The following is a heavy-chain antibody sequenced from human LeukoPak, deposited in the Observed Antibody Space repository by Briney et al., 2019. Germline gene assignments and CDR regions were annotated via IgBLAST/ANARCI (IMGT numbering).Heavy chain of an antibody. Sequence: PSETLSLTCAVYGGSFSGYYWSWIRQPPGKGLEWIGEINHSGSTNYNPSLKSRVTISVDTSKNQFSLKLSSVTAADTAVYYCARDIPAPTGTTLELDDYWGQGTLVTVSS. D-gene: IGHD1-1*01. CDR3: ARDIPAPTGTTLELDDY. CDR2: INHSGST. J-gene: IGHJ4*02. V-gene: IGHV4-34*01. CDR1: GGSFSGYY.